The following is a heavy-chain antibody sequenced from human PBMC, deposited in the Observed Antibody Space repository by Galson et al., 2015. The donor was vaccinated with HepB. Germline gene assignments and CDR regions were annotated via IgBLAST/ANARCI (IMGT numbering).Heavy chain of an antibody. V-gene: IGHV3-30*18. CDR2: ISYDGSNK. J-gene: IGHJ4*02. Sequence: HWVRQAPGKGLEWVAVISYDGSNKYYADSAKGRFTISRDNSKNTLYLQMNSLRAEDTAVYYCAKDQYYDSRQGGGTLLDYWGQGTLVTVSS. D-gene: IGHD3-22*01. CDR3: AKDQYYDSRQGGGTLLDY.